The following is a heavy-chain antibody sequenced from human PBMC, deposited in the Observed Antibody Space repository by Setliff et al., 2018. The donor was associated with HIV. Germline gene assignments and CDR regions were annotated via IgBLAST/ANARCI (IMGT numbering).Heavy chain of an antibody. CDR3: ATASGYDLFMGAFDI. Sequence: SETLSLTCAVSGGSFSGYYWSWIRQPPGKGLEWIGEINQSGGINYNPSLKSRVTISIDTFKNQFSMKLYSVTAADTAVYYCATASGYDLFMGAFDIWGQGTMVPSPQ. V-gene: IGHV4-34*01. CDR2: INQSGGI. D-gene: IGHD5-12*01. J-gene: IGHJ3*02. CDR1: GGSFSGYY.